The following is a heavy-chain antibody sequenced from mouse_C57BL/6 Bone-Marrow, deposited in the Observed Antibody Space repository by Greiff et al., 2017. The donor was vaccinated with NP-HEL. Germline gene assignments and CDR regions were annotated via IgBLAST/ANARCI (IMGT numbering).Heavy chain of an antibody. CDR2: IDPSDSYT. Sequence: QVQLQQPGAELVMPGASVKLSCKASGYTFTSYWMLWVKQRPGQGLEWIGEIDPSDSYTNYNQKFKGKSTLTVDKSSSTAYMQLSSLTSEDSAVYYCAREGYDYDGAWFAYWGQGTLVTVSA. J-gene: IGHJ3*01. D-gene: IGHD2-4*01. CDR3: AREGYDYDGAWFAY. V-gene: IGHV1-69*01. CDR1: GYTFTSYW.